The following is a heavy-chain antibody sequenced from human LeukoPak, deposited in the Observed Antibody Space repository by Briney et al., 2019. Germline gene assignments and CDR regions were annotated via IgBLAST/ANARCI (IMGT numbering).Heavy chain of an antibody. CDR1: GGSFSGYY. D-gene: IGHD1-26*01. Sequence: SETLSLTCAVYGGSFSGYYWSWIRQPPGKGLEWIGEINHSGSTNYNPSLKRRVTISVDTSKNQFSLKLSSVTAADTAVYYCARALGVKWFDPWGQGTLVTVSS. V-gene: IGHV4-34*01. J-gene: IGHJ5*02. CDR2: INHSGST. CDR3: ARALGVKWFDP.